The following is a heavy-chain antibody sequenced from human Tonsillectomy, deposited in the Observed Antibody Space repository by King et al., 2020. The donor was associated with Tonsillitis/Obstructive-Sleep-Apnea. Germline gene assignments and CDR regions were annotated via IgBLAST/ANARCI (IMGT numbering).Heavy chain of an antibody. V-gene: IGHV3-33*01. CDR3: ARDPTPSYYGVYYYYGMDV. J-gene: IGHJ6*02. CDR1: GFTFSFFG. CDR2: IWYDGSNK. D-gene: IGHD1-26*01. Sequence: VQLVESGGGVVQPGRSLRLSCAASGFTFSFFGIHWVRQAPGKGLEWVAVIWYDGSNKYYADSVKGRFTISRNNSKNTLYLQMNSLGAEDTAVYYCARDPTPSYYGVYYYYGMDVWGQGTTVTVSS.